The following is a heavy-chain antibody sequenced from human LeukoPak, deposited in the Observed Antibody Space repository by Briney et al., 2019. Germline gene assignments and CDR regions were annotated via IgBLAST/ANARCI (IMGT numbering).Heavy chain of an antibody. V-gene: IGHV3-30-3*01. D-gene: IGHD3-10*01. J-gene: IGHJ4*02. CDR3: ARGRLYYGSGSPTDFEY. CDR1: GFTFSTYA. CDR2: ISYDGNDK. Sequence: GGFLRLSCAASGFTFSTYAMHWVRQAPGKGLEWVAVISYDGNDKFYADSVKGRLTISRDNSKNTLYLQMNDLRAEDTAVYYAARGRLYYGSGSPTDFEYWGRGTLVTVSS.